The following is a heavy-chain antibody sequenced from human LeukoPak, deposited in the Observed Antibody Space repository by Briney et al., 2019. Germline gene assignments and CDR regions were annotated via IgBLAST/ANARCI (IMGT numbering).Heavy chain of an antibody. D-gene: IGHD2-2*01. V-gene: IGHV3-9*03. CDR1: GFTFDDYA. CDR2: ISWNSGSI. Sequence: PGGSLRLSCAASGFTFDDYAMHWVRQAPGKGLEWVSGISWNSGSIGYADSVKGRFTISRDNAKNSLYQQMNSLRAEDMALYYCSKGYCSSPRCYFVCWGQGTLVTVSS. J-gene: IGHJ4*01. CDR3: SKGYCSSPRCYFVC.